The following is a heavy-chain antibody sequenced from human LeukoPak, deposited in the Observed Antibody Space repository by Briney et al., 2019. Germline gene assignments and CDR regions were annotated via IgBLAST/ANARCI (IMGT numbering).Heavy chain of an antibody. CDR1: GVSFYSYA. CDR2: ISGGGSGT. Sequence: PGGSLRLSCAAPGVSFYSYAMSWVRQAPGKGLEWVSAISGGGSGTYYADSVKGRFTISRDNSKNTLYLQMNSQKADDTSGYYCAKDQVIAAAANSDYWGQGTLVTVSS. J-gene: IGHJ4*02. D-gene: IGHD6-13*01. CDR3: AKDQVIAAAANSDY. V-gene: IGHV3-23*01.